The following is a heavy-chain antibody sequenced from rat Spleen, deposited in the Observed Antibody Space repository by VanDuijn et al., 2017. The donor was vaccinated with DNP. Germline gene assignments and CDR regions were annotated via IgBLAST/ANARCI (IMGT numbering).Heavy chain of an antibody. CDR1: GFSLTTYS. CDR3: ARDVRMRYTTSALEA. D-gene: IGHD1-11*01. CDR2: MWYDGAT. Sequence: QAQLKEPGPGLVQPSETLSLTCTVSGFSLTTYSVSWVRQPSGIGPEWLGKMWYDGATAYNSALRPRLSFSKATSKSQVFLTLKSLQIEDTATDYCARDVRMRYTTSALEAGGQGPSVTVSS. J-gene: IGHJ4*01. V-gene: IGHV2-34*01.